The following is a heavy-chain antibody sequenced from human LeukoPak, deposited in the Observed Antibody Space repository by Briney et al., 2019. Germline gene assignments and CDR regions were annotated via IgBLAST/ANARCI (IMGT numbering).Heavy chain of an antibody. J-gene: IGHJ4*02. CDR2: ISSSSSYI. CDR3: ARDRAIMITFGGVTPLGY. CDR1: GFTFSFYS. V-gene: IGHV3-21*01. D-gene: IGHD3-16*01. Sequence: GGSLRLSCAASGFTFSFYSMNWVRQAPGKGLEWVSSISSSSSYIYYADSVKGRFTISRDNAKNSLSLQMNSLRAEDTAVYYCARDRAIMITFGGVTPLGYWGQGTLVTVSS.